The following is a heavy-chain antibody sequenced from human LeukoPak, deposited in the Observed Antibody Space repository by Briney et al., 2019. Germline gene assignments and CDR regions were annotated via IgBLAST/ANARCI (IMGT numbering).Heavy chain of an antibody. CDR3: AKSPRGYSYYMDV. CDR2: ISGAAISI. V-gene: IGHV3-23*01. CDR1: GFTFSTCA. J-gene: IGHJ6*03. Sequence: PGGSMRLSWAVTGFTFSTCAMSWVRQAPGKGLEWVAVISGAAISIYYADSVKGRFTISRDNSNNTLYLQMNSLRAEDTAIYYCAKSPRGYSYYMDVWGKGTTVTVSS. D-gene: IGHD5-24*01.